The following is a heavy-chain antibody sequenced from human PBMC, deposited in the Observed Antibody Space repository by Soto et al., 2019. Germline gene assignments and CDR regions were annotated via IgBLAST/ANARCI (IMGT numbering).Heavy chain of an antibody. CDR2: TYYRSKWYN. CDR1: GDSVSSNSAA. D-gene: IGHD3-3*01. CDR3: ARVGDFWSGPTYYFDY. J-gene: IGHJ4*02. Sequence: SQTLSLTCAISGDSVSSNSAAWNWIRQSPSRGLEWLGRTYYRSKWYNDYAVSVKSRITINPDTSKNQFSLQLNSVTPEDTAVYYCARVGDFWSGPTYYFDYWGQGTLVTVSS. V-gene: IGHV6-1*01.